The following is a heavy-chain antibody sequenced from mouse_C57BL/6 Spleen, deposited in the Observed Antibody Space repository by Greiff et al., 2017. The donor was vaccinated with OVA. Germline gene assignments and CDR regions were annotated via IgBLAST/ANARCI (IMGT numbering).Heavy chain of an antibody. CDR3: TRGGHYDYDRGFAY. V-gene: IGHV1-15*01. Sequence: VQLQQSGAELVRPGASVTLSCKASGYTFTDYEMHWVKQTPVHGLEWIGAIDPETGGTAYNQKFKGKAILTADKSSSTAYMELRSLTSEDSAVYYCTRGGHYDYDRGFAYWGQGTLVTVSA. D-gene: IGHD2-4*01. J-gene: IGHJ3*01. CDR2: IDPETGGT. CDR1: GYTFTDYE.